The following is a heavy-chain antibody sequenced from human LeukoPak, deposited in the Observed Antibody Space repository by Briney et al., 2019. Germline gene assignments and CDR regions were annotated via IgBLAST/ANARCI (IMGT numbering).Heavy chain of an antibody. J-gene: IGHJ4*02. Sequence: GGSLRLSCAASGFTFSSHAMSWVRQAPGEGLEWVSAISGSGGSTYYAGSVKGRFTISRDNSKNTLYLQMNSLRAEDTAIYYCAKEVVVTGNYWGQGTLVTVSS. CDR3: AKEVVVTGNY. V-gene: IGHV3-23*01. CDR1: GFTFSSHA. D-gene: IGHD2-21*02. CDR2: ISGSGGST.